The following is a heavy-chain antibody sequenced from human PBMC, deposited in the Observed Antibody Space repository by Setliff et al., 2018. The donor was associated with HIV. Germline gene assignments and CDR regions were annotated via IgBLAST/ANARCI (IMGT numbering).Heavy chain of an antibody. V-gene: IGHV4-34*01. CDR2: ITHSGRT. J-gene: IGHJ6*03. CDR1: GESFSVYF. D-gene: IGHD4-17*01. Sequence: SETLSLTCAVYGESFSVYFWSWIRQPPGKGLEWIGEITHSGRTVYNPSLKSRLTISGETSKNQFSLRLNSVTAADTAVYYCARAYGDYGHYYYYLDVWGKGTTGTV. CDR3: ARAYGDYGHYYYYLDV.